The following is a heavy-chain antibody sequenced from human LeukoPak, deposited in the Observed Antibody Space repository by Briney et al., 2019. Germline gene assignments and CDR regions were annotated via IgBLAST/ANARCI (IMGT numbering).Heavy chain of an antibody. CDR2: IYYSGST. CDR3: AREVNIAVAGNFDY. Sequence: SETLSLTCTVSGSSISSSSYYWGWIRQPPGKGLEWIGSIYYSGSTYYNPSLKSRVTISVDTSKNQFSLKLSSVTAADTAVYYCAREVNIAVAGNFDYWGQGTLVTVSS. D-gene: IGHD6-19*01. J-gene: IGHJ4*02. V-gene: IGHV4-39*02. CDR1: GSSISSSSYY.